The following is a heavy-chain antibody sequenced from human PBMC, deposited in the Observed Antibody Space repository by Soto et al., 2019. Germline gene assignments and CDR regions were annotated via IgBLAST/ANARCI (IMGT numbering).Heavy chain of an antibody. CDR2: ISAYNGNT. CDR3: ARDRYCSGGSCFTDAFDI. CDR1: GYTFTSYG. J-gene: IGHJ3*02. D-gene: IGHD2-15*01. Sequence: ASVKVSCKASGYTFTSYGISWGRQAPGQGLEWMGWISAYNGNTNYAQKLQGRVTMTTDTSTSTAYMELRSLRSDDTAVYYCARDRYCSGGSCFTDAFDIWGQGTMVTVSS. V-gene: IGHV1-18*01.